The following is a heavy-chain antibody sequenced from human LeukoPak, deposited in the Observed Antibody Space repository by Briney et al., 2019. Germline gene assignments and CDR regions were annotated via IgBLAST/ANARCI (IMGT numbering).Heavy chain of an antibody. CDR2: IIPIFGTA. V-gene: IGHV1-69*13. D-gene: IGHD2-15*01. J-gene: IGHJ6*02. Sequence: ASVKVSCKASGGTFSSYAISWVRQAPGQGLEWMGGIIPIFGTANYAQKFQGRVTITADESTSTAYMELSSLRSEDTAVYYCAREDFVVVNSYYYYGMDVWAKGPRSPSP. CDR3: AREDFVVVNSYYYYGMDV. CDR1: GGTFSSYA.